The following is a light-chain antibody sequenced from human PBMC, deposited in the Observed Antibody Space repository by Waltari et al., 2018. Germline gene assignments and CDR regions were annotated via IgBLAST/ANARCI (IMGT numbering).Light chain of an antibody. V-gene: IGKV3-11*01. J-gene: IGKJ4*01. CDR3: QQRRSWPPLT. Sequence: ETVLTQSPATLSLFPGERATLSCRASQNVGIYLAWYQQKPGQAPRLLIYEASNRATGVPARFSGSGSGTDFTLTISSLEPEDFAVYYCQQRRSWPPLTFGGGTRVEI. CDR2: EAS. CDR1: QNVGIY.